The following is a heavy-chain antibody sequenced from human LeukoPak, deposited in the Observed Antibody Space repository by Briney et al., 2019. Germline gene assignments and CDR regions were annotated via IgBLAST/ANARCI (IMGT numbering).Heavy chain of an antibody. CDR2: IFHSGSS. V-gene: IGHV4-30-2*01. CDR1: GDSISSGDYS. CDR3: ARELWFVNAPGSWLDP. Sequence: SETLSLTCTVSGDSISSGDYSWSWIRQPSGKGLEWIGYIFHSGSSYYNPSLRSRVTISVGRSRNQFSLRLTSVTAADTAVYYCARELWFVNAPGSWLDPWGQGTLVTVSS. J-gene: IGHJ5*02. D-gene: IGHD3-10*01.